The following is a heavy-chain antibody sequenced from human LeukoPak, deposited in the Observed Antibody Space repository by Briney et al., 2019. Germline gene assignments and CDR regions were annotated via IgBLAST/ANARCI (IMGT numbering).Heavy chain of an antibody. Sequence: SQTLSLTCTVSGGSISSGGYSWSWIRQPPGKGLEWIGYIYHSGSTYYNPSLKSRVTISVDRSKNQFSLKLSSVTAADTAVYYCASYPYYYGSSGLRWGQGTLVTVSS. J-gene: IGHJ4*02. V-gene: IGHV4-30-2*01. D-gene: IGHD3-22*01. CDR2: IYHSGST. CDR3: ASYPYYYGSSGLR. CDR1: GGSISSGGYS.